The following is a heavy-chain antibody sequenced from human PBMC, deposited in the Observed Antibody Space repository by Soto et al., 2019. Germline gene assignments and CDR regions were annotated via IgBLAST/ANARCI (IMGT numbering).Heavy chain of an antibody. CDR1: GGSISSSNYY. V-gene: IGHV4-39*01. CDR3: ARQFPYGPGLDY. D-gene: IGHD3-10*01. J-gene: IGHJ4*02. Sequence: SETLSLTCTVSGGSISSSNYYWGWIRQPPGRGLEWIVSVYYSGDTYYNPSLKSRVTISLDTSKNQFSLKLSSVTAADSAVFYCARQFPYGPGLDYSGQGPLVTVSS. CDR2: VYYSGDT.